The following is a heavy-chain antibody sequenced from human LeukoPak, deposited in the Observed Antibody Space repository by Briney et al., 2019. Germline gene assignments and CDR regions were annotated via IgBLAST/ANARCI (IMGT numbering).Heavy chain of an antibody. CDR2: IGSSGGGI. CDR1: GFTFSTYT. J-gene: IGHJ4*02. D-gene: IGHD7-27*01. CDR3: AIDPNWGTHS. V-gene: IGHV3-23*01. Sequence: GGSLRLSCAASGFTFSTYTMYWVCHPPGKGLEWVSIIGSSGGGIHYADSVKGRFTISRDNSKNALYLQMNSLRVEDTAVYYCAIDPNWGTHSWGQGVLVTVSS.